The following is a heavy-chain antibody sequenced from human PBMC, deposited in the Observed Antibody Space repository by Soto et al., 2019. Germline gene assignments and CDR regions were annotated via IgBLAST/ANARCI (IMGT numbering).Heavy chain of an antibody. V-gene: IGHV1-3*01. CDR3: ARDRGGSGSYYRNWYFDI. J-gene: IGHJ2*01. Sequence: QVQLVQSGAEVKKPGASVKVSCKASGYTFTSYAMHWVRQAPGQRLEWMGWINAGNGNTKYSQKFQGRVTITRDTSASTAYRELSRLRSEETAVYYCARDRGGSGSYYRNWYFDIWGRGTLVTVSS. CDR1: GYTFTSYA. CDR2: INAGNGNT. D-gene: IGHD3-10*01.